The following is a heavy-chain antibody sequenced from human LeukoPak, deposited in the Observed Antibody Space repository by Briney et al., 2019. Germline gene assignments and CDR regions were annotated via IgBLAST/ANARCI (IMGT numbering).Heavy chain of an antibody. CDR3: ARAYCGGDCTAGGAFDI. CDR1: GVSVGSHF. V-gene: IGHV4-4*07. Sequence: PSETLSLTCSVSGVSVGSHFWSWVRQPAGKALEWIGRVSASGAISSNPSLNSRVTMSLDTSKNQFSLKLTSVTAADTAVYFCARAYCGGDCTAGGAFDIWGQGIMVTVSS. D-gene: IGHD2-21*01. CDR2: VSASGAI. J-gene: IGHJ3*02.